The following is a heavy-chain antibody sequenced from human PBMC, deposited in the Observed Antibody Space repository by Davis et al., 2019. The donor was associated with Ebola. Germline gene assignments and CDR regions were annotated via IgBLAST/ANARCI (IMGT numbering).Heavy chain of an antibody. Sequence: GESLKISCAASGLTVSSTYMNWIRQAPGKGLEWVSFISGSATTVSYADSVRGRFTISRDNAKNSLYLQMHSLRADDTAVYYCARAIAGSGSYLDYYYYYGMDVWGQGTTVTVSS. CDR1: GLTVSSTY. D-gene: IGHD1-26*01. V-gene: IGHV3-11*01. CDR3: ARAIAGSGSYLDYYYYYGMDV. J-gene: IGHJ6*02. CDR2: ISGSATTV.